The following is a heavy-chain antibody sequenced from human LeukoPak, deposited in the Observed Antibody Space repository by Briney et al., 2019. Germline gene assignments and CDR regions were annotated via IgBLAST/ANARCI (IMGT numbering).Heavy chain of an antibody. V-gene: IGHV1-2*06. D-gene: IGHD3-9*01. CDR3: ARGFDYDILTGYFWDY. CDR2: INPKSGGT. Sequence: ASVKVSCKASGYTFTGYYMHWVRQAPGQGREWMGRINPKSGGTNYAQKFQGRVTMTRDTSISTAYMELSRLRSDDTAVYYCARGFDYDILTGYFWDYWGQGTLVTVSS. J-gene: IGHJ4*02. CDR1: GYTFTGYY.